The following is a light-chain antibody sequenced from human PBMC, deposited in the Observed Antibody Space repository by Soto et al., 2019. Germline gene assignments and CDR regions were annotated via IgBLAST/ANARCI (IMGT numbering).Light chain of an antibody. J-gene: IGLJ2*01. Sequence: QSALTQPASVSGSPGQSITISCTGTSSDVGSYNLVSWYQQHPGKAPKLMIYEVSKRPSGVSNLFSGSKSGNTASLTISGLQAEDESDYYCCSYAGSSTGGVVFGGGTKPTVL. CDR1: SSDVGSYNL. V-gene: IGLV2-23*02. CDR2: EVS. CDR3: CSYAGSSTGGVV.